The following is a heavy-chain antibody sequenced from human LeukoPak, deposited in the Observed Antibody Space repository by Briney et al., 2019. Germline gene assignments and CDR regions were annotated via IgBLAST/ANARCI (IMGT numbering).Heavy chain of an antibody. Sequence: GGSLRLSCAASGFTFSSYSMNWVRQAPGKGLEWVSSISSSSSYIYYADSVKGRFTISRDNAKNSLYLQMNSLRAEDTAVYYCARGAVADSPPNYWGQGTLVTVSS. CDR2: ISSSSSYI. CDR3: ARGAVADSPPNY. D-gene: IGHD6-19*01. CDR1: GFTFSSYS. J-gene: IGHJ4*02. V-gene: IGHV3-21*01.